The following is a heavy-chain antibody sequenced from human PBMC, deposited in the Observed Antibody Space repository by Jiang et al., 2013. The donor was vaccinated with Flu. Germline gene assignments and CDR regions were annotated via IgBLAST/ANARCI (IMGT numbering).Heavy chain of an antibody. CDR3: ARDGGRVAAHTSAFDI. CDR2: IWYDGSNK. CDR1: GFTFSSYG. Sequence: VQLLESGGGVVQPGRSLRLSCAASGFTFSSYGMHWVRQAPGKGLEWVAVIWYDGSNKYYADSVKGRFTISRDNSKNTLYLQMNSLRAEDTAVYYCARDGGRVAAHTSAFDIWGQGTMVTVSS. J-gene: IGHJ3*02. V-gene: IGHV3-33*01. D-gene: IGHD2-15*01.